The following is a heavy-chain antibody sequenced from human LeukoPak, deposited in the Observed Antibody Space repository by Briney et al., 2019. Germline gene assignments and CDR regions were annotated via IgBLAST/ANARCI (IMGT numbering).Heavy chain of an antibody. CDR1: EFSVSTNY. V-gene: IGHV3-53*01. Sequence: GGSLRLSCVASEFSVSTNYMTWVRQAPGKGLEWVSVIYSGGNTYYADSVKGRFIISRDISKNIVYLQMNSLRVEDMAVYYCARMRKQVGSRYFDPWGQGTLATVSS. J-gene: IGHJ5*02. D-gene: IGHD1-26*01. CDR3: ARMRKQVGSRYFDP. CDR2: IYSGGNT.